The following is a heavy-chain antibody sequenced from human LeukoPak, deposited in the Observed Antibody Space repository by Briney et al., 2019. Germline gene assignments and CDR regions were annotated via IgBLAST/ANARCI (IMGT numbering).Heavy chain of an antibody. V-gene: IGHV1-46*03. CDR3: ARDPRISEYCSGGSCYGFDY. CDR1: GYTFTSYY. Sequence: GASVKVSCKASGYTFTSYYMHWVRQAPGQGLEWMGIINPSGGSTSYAQKFQGRVTMTRDTSTSTVYMELSSLRSEDTAVYYCARDPRISEYCSGGSCYGFDYWGQGNLVTVSS. CDR2: INPSGGST. J-gene: IGHJ4*02. D-gene: IGHD2-15*01.